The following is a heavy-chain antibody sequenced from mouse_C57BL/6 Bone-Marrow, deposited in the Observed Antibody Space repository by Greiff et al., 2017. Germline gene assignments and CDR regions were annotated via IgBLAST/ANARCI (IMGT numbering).Heavy chain of an antibody. Sequence: VQLQQSGAELVRPGTSVKLSCKASGYTITNYWIGWAKQRPGHGLEWIGEIYPGGGYTNYTEKFKGKATLTADKSSSTAYMQLHSLTSEDSASSYCARWSYYAMDYWGQGTSVTVSS. J-gene: IGHJ4*01. V-gene: IGHV1-63*01. CDR3: ARWSYYAMDY. CDR2: IYPGGGYT. CDR1: GYTITNYW.